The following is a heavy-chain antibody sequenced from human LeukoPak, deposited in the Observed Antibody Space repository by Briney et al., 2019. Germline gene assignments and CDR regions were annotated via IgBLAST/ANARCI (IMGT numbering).Heavy chain of an antibody. J-gene: IGHJ4*02. CDR2: IYPGDSDT. Sequence: GESLKISCKGFGYSFTSYWIGWVRHVPGKGLEYMGIIYPGDSDTRYSPSFQGQVTISADKPISTAYLQWSSLKASDTAMYYCATLVGYGSFFDYWGQGTLVTVSS. D-gene: IGHD3-10*01. V-gene: IGHV5-51*04. CDR1: GYSFTSYW. CDR3: ATLVGYGSFFDY.